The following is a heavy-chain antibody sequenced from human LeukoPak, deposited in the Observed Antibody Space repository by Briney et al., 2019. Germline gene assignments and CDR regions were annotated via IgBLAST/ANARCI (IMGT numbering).Heavy chain of an antibody. Sequence: SETLSLTCTVSGGSITSYDWSWIRQPAGKGLEWIGRIYTSGSTKYNPSLKSRVSMSLDTSKNHFSLKLSSMIAADTAFYYCARHVAAGPGADAFDIWGQGTIVTVSS. V-gene: IGHV4-4*07. CDR3: ARHVAAGPGADAFDI. D-gene: IGHD6-13*01. CDR2: IYTSGST. CDR1: GGSITSYD. J-gene: IGHJ3*02.